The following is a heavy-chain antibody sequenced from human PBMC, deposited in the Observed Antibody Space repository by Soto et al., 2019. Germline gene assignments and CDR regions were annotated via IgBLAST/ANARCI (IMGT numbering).Heavy chain of an antibody. V-gene: IGHV4-4*02. CDR1: GGSISSSKR. CDR2: IYHSGST. J-gene: IGHJ5*02. D-gene: IGHD2-2*01. Sequence: ATLSLTSAVPGGSISSSKRWSWFRQPPGKGLEWIGEIYHSGSTNYNPSLKSRVTISVDKSKNQFSLKLSSVTAADTAVYYCANLPVVQAAKAGWFDPWGQGTLVTVSS. CDR3: ANLPVVQAAKAGWFDP.